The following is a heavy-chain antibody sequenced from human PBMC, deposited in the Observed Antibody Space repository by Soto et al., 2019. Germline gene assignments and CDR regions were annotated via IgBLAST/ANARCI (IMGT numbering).Heavy chain of an antibody. CDR3: ARGYATYEY. Sequence: SETLSLTCSVSGDSLSNYHWSWIRQPAGKGLEWIGRIYPTWNTNYNPSLKSRVTMSVDTSKNQFSLKLTSMTAADTAVYYCARGYATYEYWGQGTLVTVSS. D-gene: IGHD2-8*01. CDR2: IYPTWNT. CDR1: GDSLSNYH. J-gene: IGHJ1*01. V-gene: IGHV4-4*07.